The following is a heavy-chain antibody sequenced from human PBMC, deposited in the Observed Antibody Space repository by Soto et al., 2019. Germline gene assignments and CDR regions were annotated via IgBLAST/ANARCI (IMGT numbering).Heavy chain of an antibody. CDR1: GFTFSNYW. CDR3: SRDVVVGAKALNY. D-gene: IGHD2-15*01. CDR2: IKEDGSEK. J-gene: IGHJ4*02. Sequence: SLRLSCAASGFTFSNYWMTWVRQAPGKGLEWVANIKEDGSEKHYVDSVKGRFTISRDNAKNSLYLQMNSLRVEDTAVYFCSRDVVVGAKALNYWGQGALVTVSS. V-gene: IGHV3-7*01.